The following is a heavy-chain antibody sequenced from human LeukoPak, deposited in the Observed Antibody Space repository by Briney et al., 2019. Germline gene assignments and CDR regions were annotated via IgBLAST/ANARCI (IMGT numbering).Heavy chain of an antibody. J-gene: IGHJ6*03. D-gene: IGHD3-16*01. CDR3: ARDLGAGGARYYYYMDV. V-gene: IGHV6-1*01. CDR2: TYYRSKWYN. CDR1: GDSVSSNSAA. Sequence: SQTLSLTCAISGDSVSSNSAAWNWIRQSPSRGLEWLGRTYYRSKWYNDYAVSVKSRITINPDTSKNQFSLQLNSVTPEDTAVYYCARDLGAGGARYYYYMDVWGKGTTVTVSS.